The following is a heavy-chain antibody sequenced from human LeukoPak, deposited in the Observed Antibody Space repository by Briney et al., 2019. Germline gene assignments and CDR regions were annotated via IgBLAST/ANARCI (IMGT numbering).Heavy chain of an antibody. D-gene: IGHD3-22*01. CDR1: GGSISSSSYY. CDR3: ARGPVDYYDSSGSFGGRIDY. CDR2: IYYSGST. Sequence: SETLSLTCTVSGGSISSSSYYWGWIRQPPGKGLEWIGSIYYSGSTYYNPSLKSRVTISVDTSKNQFSLKLSSVTAADTAVYYCARGPVDYYDSSGSFGGRIDYWGQGTLVTVSS. V-gene: IGHV4-39*07. J-gene: IGHJ4*02.